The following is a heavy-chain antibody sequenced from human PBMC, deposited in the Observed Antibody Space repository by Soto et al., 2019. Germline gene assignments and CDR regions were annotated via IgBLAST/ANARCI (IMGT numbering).Heavy chain of an antibody. CDR3: ARDPAHSSGHY. CDR2: VYRDGTT. V-gene: IGHV3-53*01. J-gene: IGHJ4*02. CDR1: GFTVSNSY. Sequence: EVQLVESGGGLIQPGGSLRLSCEASGFTVSNSYMSWVRQAPGKGLEWVSLVYRDGTTYYADSVKGRCTISRDKSKNTLYLQMHSLRAEDTAVYYCARDPAHSSGHYWGQGTLVTVSS. D-gene: IGHD3-22*01.